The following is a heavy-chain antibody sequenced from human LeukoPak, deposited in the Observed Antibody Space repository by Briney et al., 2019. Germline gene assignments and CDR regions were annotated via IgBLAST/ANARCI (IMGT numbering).Heavy chain of an antibody. J-gene: IGHJ3*02. Sequence: SETLSLTCTVSGGSISCSSYYWGWIRQPPGKGLEWIGSIYYSGGTYYNPSLKSRVTLSVDTSKNQFSLKLSSVTAADTAVYYCARQTSGGDAFDIWGQGTMVTVSS. CDR1: GGSISCSSYY. CDR3: ARQTSGGDAFDI. D-gene: IGHD2-15*01. V-gene: IGHV4-39*01. CDR2: IYYSGGT.